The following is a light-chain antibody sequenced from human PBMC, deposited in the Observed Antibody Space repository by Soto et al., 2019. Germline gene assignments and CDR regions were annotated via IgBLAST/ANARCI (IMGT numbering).Light chain of an antibody. V-gene: IGLV2-14*01. Sequence: QSVLTQPASVSGSPGQSITISCTGTSSDVGGYNYVSWYQQHPGKAPKLMIYDVSNRPSGVSNRFSGSKSGNTASLTMSGLQAEDEDESRCSSYTSSSTLLDVFGTGTKLTVL. J-gene: IGLJ1*01. CDR3: SSYTSSSTLLDV. CDR1: SSDVGGYNY. CDR2: DVS.